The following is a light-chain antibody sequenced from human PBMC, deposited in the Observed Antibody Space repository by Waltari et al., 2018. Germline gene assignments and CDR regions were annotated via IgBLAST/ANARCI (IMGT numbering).Light chain of an antibody. J-gene: IGLJ3*02. CDR2: ANT. CDR3: QSYDKILSAWV. Sequence: QSVLTQPPSVSGAPGQRVTVSCTGSTSNTGAGYDVQWYQQFPGRAPRLVIYANTYRPSGVPDRCSATKSGSSASLAITGLQAEDEADYYCQSYDKILSAWVFGGGTKVTVL. V-gene: IGLV1-40*01. CDR1: TSNTGAGYD.